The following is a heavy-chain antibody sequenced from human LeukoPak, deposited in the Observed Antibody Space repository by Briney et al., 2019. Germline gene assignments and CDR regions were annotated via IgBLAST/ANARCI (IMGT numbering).Heavy chain of an antibody. CDR3: AKAPVTTCSGAYCYPFDY. J-gene: IGHJ4*02. D-gene: IGHD2-21*01. Sequence: GGSLRLSCAASGFTFSNYWMNWVRQAPGKGLEWVSAISVSGNTYHADSVKGRFTISRDSSKNTLYLQMNRLRAEDAAVYYCAKAPVTTCSGAYCYPFDYWGQGTLVTVSS. CDR1: GFTFSNYW. CDR2: ISVSGNT. V-gene: IGHV3-23*01.